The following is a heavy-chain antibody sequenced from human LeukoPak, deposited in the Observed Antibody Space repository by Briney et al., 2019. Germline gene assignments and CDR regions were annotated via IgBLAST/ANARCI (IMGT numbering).Heavy chain of an antibody. V-gene: IGHV3-23*01. Sequence: GGSLRLSCAASGFTFSSYAMSWVRQAPGKGLEWVSAISGRGGSTYYADSVKGRFTISRDNSKNTLYLQMNSLRAEDTAVYYCAKGTSSSGVYGMDVWGQGTTVTVSS. CDR1: GFTFSSYA. D-gene: IGHD6-6*01. CDR3: AKGTSSSGVYGMDV. CDR2: ISGRGGST. J-gene: IGHJ6*02.